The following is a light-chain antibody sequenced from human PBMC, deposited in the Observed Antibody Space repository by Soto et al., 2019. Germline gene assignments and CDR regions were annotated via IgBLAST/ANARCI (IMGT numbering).Light chain of an antibody. CDR1: ISDVGGYNY. CDR2: DVS. J-gene: IGLJ3*02. CDR3: CSYAGTYPWV. Sequence: QSALTQPRSVSGSPGQSVTISCTGTISDVGGYNYVSWYQQHPGKAPKLMIYDVSQRPSGVPNRFSGAKSDNTASLTISGLQAEDEAAYYCCSYAGTYPWVFGVGTKLT. V-gene: IGLV2-11*01.